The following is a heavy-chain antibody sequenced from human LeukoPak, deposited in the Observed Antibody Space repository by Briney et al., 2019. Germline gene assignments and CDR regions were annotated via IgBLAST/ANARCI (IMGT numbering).Heavy chain of an antibody. Sequence: GGSLRLSCAVSGFKFSSYWMNWVRQVPGKGLMWVAHINTNGDSANYADSVKGRFTISRDNAKSTLSLQMNSLRAEDTAIYYCVRDNAYTFDYWGQGTLVTVSS. CDR2: INTNGDSA. CDR3: VRDNAYTFDY. D-gene: IGHD5-24*01. V-gene: IGHV3-74*01. CDR1: GFKFSSYW. J-gene: IGHJ4*01.